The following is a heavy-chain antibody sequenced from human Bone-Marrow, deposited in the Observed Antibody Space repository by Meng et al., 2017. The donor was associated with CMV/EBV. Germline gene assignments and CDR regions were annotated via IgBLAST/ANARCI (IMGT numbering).Heavy chain of an antibody. CDR3: AHRFGGYSDY. D-gene: IGHD5-12*01. CDR2: IYWNDEI. J-gene: IGHJ4*02. Sequence: LTCSFSGFSLRSSGVAVGWIRQPPGTALEWLAVIYWNDEIHYSPSLKSRLTITKDTSKNQVVLTVTNMDPVDTATYYCAHRFGGYSDYWGQGTLVTVSS. V-gene: IGHV2-5*01. CDR1: GFSLRSSGVA.